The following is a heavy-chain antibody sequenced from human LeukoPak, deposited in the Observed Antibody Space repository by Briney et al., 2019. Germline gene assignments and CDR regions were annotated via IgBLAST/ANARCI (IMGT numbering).Heavy chain of an antibody. CDR3: ARGSGYSQSR. CDR1: GGSISSYY. D-gene: IGHD1-1*01. Sequence: PSETLSLTCTVSGGSISSYYWSWIRQPPGKGLEWIGYIYYSGSTNYNPSLKSRVTISVDTSKNQFSLKLSSVTAADTAVYYCARGSGYSQSRWGQGTLVTVSS. CDR2: IYYSGST. J-gene: IGHJ4*02. V-gene: IGHV4-59*01.